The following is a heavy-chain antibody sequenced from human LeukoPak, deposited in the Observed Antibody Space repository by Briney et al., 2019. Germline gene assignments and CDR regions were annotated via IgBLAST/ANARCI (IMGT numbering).Heavy chain of an antibody. CDR2: IYYSGST. CDR1: GGSISSYY. D-gene: IGHD6-13*01. J-gene: IGHJ5*02. CDR3: ARRSSAVYSSWCTDNWFDP. V-gene: IGHV4-59*08. Sequence: SETLSLTCTVSGGSISSYYWSWIRQPPGKGLEWIGYIYYSGSTNYNPSLKSRVTISVDTSKNQFSLKLSSVTAADTAVYYCARRSSAVYSSWCTDNWFDPWGQGTLVTVSS.